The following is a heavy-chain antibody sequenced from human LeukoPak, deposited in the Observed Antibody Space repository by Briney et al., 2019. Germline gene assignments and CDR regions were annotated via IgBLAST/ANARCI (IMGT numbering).Heavy chain of an antibody. V-gene: IGHV3-49*04. CDR2: IRSKAYGGTA. CDR3: TRVGEGSHLPDYYYYYMDV. CDR1: GFTFGDYA. D-gene: IGHD3-10*01. J-gene: IGHJ6*03. Sequence: GGSLRLSCTASGFTFGDYAMSWVRQAPGKGLEWVGFIRSKAYGGTAEYAASVKGRFTISRDDSKSIAYLQMNSLKTEDTAVYYCTRVGEGSHLPDYYYYYMDVRGKGTTVTISS.